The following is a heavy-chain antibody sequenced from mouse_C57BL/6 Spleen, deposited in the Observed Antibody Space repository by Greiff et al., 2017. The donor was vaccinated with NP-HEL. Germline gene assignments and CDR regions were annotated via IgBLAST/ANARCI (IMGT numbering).Heavy chain of an antibody. CDR1: GYTFTDYE. V-gene: IGHV1-15*01. CDR3: TRREIYYDYVYYFDY. Sequence: QVQLQQSGAELVRPGASVTLSCKASGYTFTDYEMHWVKQTPVHGLEWIGAIDPETGGTAYNQKFKGKAILTADKSSSTAYMELRSLTSEDSAVYYCTRREIYYDYVYYFDYWGQGTTLTVSS. J-gene: IGHJ2*01. D-gene: IGHD2-4*01. CDR2: IDPETGGT.